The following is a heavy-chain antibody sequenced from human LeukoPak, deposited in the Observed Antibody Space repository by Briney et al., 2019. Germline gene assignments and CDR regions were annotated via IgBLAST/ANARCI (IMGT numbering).Heavy chain of an antibody. CDR1: GFTFSSYS. CDR2: ISSSSSYI. J-gene: IGHJ4*02. D-gene: IGHD3-3*01. Sequence: GGSLRLSCAASGFTFSSYSMNWVRQAPGKGLEWVSSISSSSSYIYYADSVKGRFTISRDNAKNSLYLQMNSLRAEDTAVYYCAREGRGTIFGVEPAPFDYWGQGTLVTVSS. CDR3: AREGRGTIFGVEPAPFDY. V-gene: IGHV3-21*01.